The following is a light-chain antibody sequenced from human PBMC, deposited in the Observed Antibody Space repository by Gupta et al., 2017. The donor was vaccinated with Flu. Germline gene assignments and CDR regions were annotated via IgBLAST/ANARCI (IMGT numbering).Light chain of an antibody. V-gene: IGLV3-25*03. CDR3: QSADNSGNYVV. Sequence: SYELTQPPSVSVSPGQTATITCSGNTLSTQYTYWYQQKPGQAPVLVIFKDTERPSGIPERFSGSNSGTTVTLTISGVQAEDEAAYYCQSADNSGNYVVFGGGTKLTV. CDR2: KDT. CDR1: TLSTQY. J-gene: IGLJ2*01.